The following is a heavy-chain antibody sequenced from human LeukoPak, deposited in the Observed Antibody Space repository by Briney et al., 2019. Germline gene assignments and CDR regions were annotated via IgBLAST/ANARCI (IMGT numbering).Heavy chain of an antibody. D-gene: IGHD1-26*01. CDR2: INPNSGGT. Sequence: ASVKVSCKASGYTFTGYYMHWVRQAPGQGLEWMGWINPNSGGTNYAQKFQGRVTMTRDTSISTAYMELSRLRSDDTAVYYCARDRVGATTIGYWGQGTLVTVSS. V-gene: IGHV1-2*02. CDR3: ARDRVGATTIGY. CDR1: GYTFTGYY. J-gene: IGHJ4*02.